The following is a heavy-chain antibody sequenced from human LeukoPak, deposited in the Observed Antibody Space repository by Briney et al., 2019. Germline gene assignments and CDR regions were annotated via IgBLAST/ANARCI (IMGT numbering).Heavy chain of an antibody. J-gene: IGHJ6*03. CDR1: GGSISSYY. D-gene: IGHD6-13*01. CDR3: ARVPPASSTRYYMDV. CDR2: IYYSGST. Sequence: SETLSLTCTVSGGSISSYYWSWIRQPPGKGLEWIGYIYYSGSTNYNPSLKSRVTISVDTSKNQFSLKLSSVTAADTAVYYCARVPPASSTRYYMDVWGKGTAVTVSS. V-gene: IGHV4-59*01.